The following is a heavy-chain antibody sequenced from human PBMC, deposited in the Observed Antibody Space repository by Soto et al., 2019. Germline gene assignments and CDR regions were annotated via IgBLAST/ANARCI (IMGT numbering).Heavy chain of an antibody. J-gene: IGHJ6*02. CDR1: GFTFSSYW. CDR3: ARDQGYSYGSYYYYGMDV. V-gene: IGHV3-7*05. D-gene: IGHD5-18*01. Sequence: GGSLRLSCAASGFTFSSYWMSWVRQAPGKGLEWVANIKQDGSEKYYVDSVKGRFTISRDNAKNSLYLQMNSLRAEDTAVYYCARDQGYSYGSYYYYGMDVWGQGTTVTVSS. CDR2: IKQDGSEK.